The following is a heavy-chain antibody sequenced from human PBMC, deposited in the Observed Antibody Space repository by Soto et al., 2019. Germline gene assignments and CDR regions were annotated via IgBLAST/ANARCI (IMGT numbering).Heavy chain of an antibody. CDR3: ARELLFYDSDGFSWDDAFDI. Sequence: TLSHSYTVSGGSLSSSADSWSWNRQPPGKGLEWIGFIYQSGSTYYNPSLKSRVTMSLDRPKNQFSLKLSSVTAADTAVYYCARELLFYDSDGFSWDDAFDIWGQGTMVTVSS. CDR2: IYQSGST. J-gene: IGHJ3*02. CDR1: GGSLSSSADS. V-gene: IGHV4-30-2*01. D-gene: IGHD3-22*01.